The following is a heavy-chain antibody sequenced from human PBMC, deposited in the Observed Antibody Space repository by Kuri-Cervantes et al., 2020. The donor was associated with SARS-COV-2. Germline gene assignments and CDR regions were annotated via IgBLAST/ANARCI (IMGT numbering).Heavy chain of an antibody. Sequence: GGSLRLSCAASGFTFSSYAMSWVRQAPGKGLEWVSAISGSGGSTYYADSVKGQFTISRDNSKNTPYLQMNSLRAEDTAVYYCAKDHQYYYDSSGYYYFGYWGQGTLVTVSS. CDR3: AKDHQYYYDSSGYYYFGY. CDR2: ISGSGGST. V-gene: IGHV3-23*01. CDR1: GFTFSSYA. D-gene: IGHD3-22*01. J-gene: IGHJ4*02.